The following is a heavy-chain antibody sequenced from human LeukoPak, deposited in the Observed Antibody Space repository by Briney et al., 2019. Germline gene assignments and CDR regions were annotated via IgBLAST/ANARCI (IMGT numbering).Heavy chain of an antibody. J-gene: IGHJ4*02. V-gene: IGHV4-4*07. CDR1: GGSISSYY. D-gene: IGHD3-10*01. CDR2: IYTSGST. Sequence: KPSETLSLTCTVSGGSISSYYWSWIRQPAGTRLEWLGRIYTSGSTNYSPSLKSRVTMSVDTSKNQFSLKLSSVTAADTAVYYCARTTMVRSRGNRYYFDYWGQGTLVTVSS. CDR3: ARTTMVRSRGNRYYFDY.